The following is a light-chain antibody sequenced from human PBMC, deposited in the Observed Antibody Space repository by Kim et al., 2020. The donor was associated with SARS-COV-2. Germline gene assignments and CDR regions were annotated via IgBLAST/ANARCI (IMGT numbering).Light chain of an antibody. CDR2: SNS. Sequence: GPQITLTSFGGSSNIGSNPVSRYQRIPGTDPKLLVYSNSQQPSGVPDRFSGPKCGTTASLAISGLQSEDEADYYCAAWDDSLNGLVFGGGTQLTVL. J-gene: IGLJ2*01. V-gene: IGLV1-44*01. CDR1: SSNIGSNP. CDR3: AAWDDSLNGLV.